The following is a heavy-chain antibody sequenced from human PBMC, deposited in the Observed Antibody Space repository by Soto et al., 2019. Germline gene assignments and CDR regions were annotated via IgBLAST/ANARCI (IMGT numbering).Heavy chain of an antibody. J-gene: IGHJ4*02. CDR2: ISYDGSTT. CDR1: GFTFSSYG. CDR3: GKDLAKIFGGDY. Sequence: PVGSLRLSCAASGFTFSSYGMHCVRQSPGKGLEWVALISYDGSTTYYADSVQGRFTISRDNSKNTLYLQMDSLYTGDTAVYYCGKDLAKIFGGDYWGQGTLVTGSS. D-gene: IGHD3-3*01. V-gene: IGHV3-30*18.